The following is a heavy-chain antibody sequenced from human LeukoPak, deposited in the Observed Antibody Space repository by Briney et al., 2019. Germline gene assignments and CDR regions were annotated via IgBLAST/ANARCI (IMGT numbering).Heavy chain of an antibody. V-gene: IGHV3-30*18. D-gene: IGHD2-15*01. CDR1: GVTFSNYG. CDR3: AKEGKIRRYCSGGSCYTDY. CDR2: ILYDGSNK. Sequence: PGGSLRLSCAASGVTFSNYGMHWVRQAPGEGVWWAAVILYDGSNKYYADSVKGRFTISRDNSKNTLYLQMNSLRAEDTAVYYCAKEGKIRRYCSGGSCYTDYWGQGTLVTVSS. J-gene: IGHJ4*02.